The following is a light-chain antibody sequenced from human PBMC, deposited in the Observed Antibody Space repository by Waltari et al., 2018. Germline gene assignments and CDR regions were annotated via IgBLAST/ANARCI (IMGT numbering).Light chain of an antibody. Sequence: QSALTQPASVSRSPRQSLPTSCTGTRSYIWKSNSGHWYQHRPGNVPKVMISEVTNRPSGVSNRFSGSKSGNTASLTISGLQAYVEAEYDCCSEAGRGTYVFGTGTKLTV. J-gene: IGLJ1*01. CDR2: EVT. CDR1: RSYIWKSNS. V-gene: IGLV2-23*02. CDR3: CSEAGRGTYV.